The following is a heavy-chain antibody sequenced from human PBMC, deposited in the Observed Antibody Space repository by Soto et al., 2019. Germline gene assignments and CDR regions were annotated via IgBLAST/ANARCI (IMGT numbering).Heavy chain of an antibody. CDR3: ARAAPRYCSCGSCSSGRDY. V-gene: IGHV4-34*01. CDR2: INHSGST. D-gene: IGHD2-15*01. Sequence: SETLSLTCAVYGGSFSGYYWSWIRQPPGKGLEWIGEINHSGSTNYNPSLKSRVTISVDTSKNQFSLKLSSVTAADTAVYYCARAAPRYCSCGSCSSGRDYWGQGTLVTVSS. CDR1: GGSFSGYY. J-gene: IGHJ4*02.